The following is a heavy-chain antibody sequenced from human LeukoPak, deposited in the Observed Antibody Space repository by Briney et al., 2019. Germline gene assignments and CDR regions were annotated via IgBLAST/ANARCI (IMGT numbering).Heavy chain of an antibody. J-gene: IGHJ3*01. D-gene: IGHD1-14*01. Sequence: SETLSLTCAVYGGSFSGYYWSWIRQPPGKGLEWIGEVNHSGSTNYNPSLKSRVTISADTSKNQFSLKLSSVTAADTAVYYCASLYNDFLNNYKKINVFVVWAKGTMVTFSS. V-gene: IGHV4-34*01. CDR3: ASLYNDFLNNYKKINVFVV. CDR1: GGSFSGYY. CDR2: VNHSGST.